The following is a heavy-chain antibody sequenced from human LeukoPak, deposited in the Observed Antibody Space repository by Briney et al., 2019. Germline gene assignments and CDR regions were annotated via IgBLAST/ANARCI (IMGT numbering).Heavy chain of an antibody. CDR2: ISWNSGRI. D-gene: IGHD5-12*01. Sequence: PGRSLTLSCVASGFTFDDYAMHWLRQAPGKGLEGVSGISWNSGRIGYADSVKGRFTISRDNAKNSLYLQMNSLRAEDTALYYCAKDPSYSGYDYSDYWGQGTLVTVSS. CDR3: AKDPSYSGYDYSDY. CDR1: GFTFDDYA. J-gene: IGHJ4*02. V-gene: IGHV3-9*01.